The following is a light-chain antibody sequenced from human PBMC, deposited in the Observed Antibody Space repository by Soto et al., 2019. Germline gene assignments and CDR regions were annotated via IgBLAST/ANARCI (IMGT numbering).Light chain of an antibody. J-gene: IGLJ1*01. Sequence: QSAPTPPASVSGSPGQSIPISCTGASSDIGDSNYVSWYQQHPGKAPKLVIYDVSNRPSGVSNRFSGSKSANTASLTISGLQAEDEADYYCSSFRSSSTSYVFGTGTKVTVL. CDR2: DVS. CDR3: SSFRSSSTSYV. CDR1: SSDIGDSNY. V-gene: IGLV2-14*03.